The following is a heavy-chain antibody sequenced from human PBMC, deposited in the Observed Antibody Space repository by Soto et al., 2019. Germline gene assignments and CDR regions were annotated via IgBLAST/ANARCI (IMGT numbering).Heavy chain of an antibody. Sequence: GASVKVSCNAAGSSFTSYGIIWVRQALGQGLEWMGWISAYNGNTNYAQRFQGRVTMTRDTAIRTAYMEVSSLRSDDTAVYYCARGRASGSYYLLDYWGQGTLVTVSS. CDR2: ISAYNGNT. J-gene: IGHJ4*02. V-gene: IGHV1-18*04. CDR1: GSSFTSYG. CDR3: ARGRASGSYYLLDY. D-gene: IGHD3-10*01.